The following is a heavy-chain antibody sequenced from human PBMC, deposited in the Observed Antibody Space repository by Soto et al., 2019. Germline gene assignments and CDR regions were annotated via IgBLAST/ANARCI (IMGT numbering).Heavy chain of an antibody. Sequence: QVQLLQSGAEVKQPGASVKLSCKASGYTFSSYDISWVRQAPGQGLEWVGTITTYNDNANYGQKVQGRVSMTTNTSTSTAYMDLRSLRPDDTAVYYCARDNGDRGGWKIWGQGTMVIVSS. CDR1: GYTFSSYD. J-gene: IGHJ3*02. D-gene: IGHD2-8*01. CDR2: ITTYNDNA. V-gene: IGHV1-18*01. CDR3: ARDNGDRGGWKI.